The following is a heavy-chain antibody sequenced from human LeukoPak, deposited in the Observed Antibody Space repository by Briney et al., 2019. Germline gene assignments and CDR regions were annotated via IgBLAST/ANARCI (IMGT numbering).Heavy chain of an antibody. Sequence: GGSLRLSCAASGFTVSSNYMSWIRQAPGKGLEWVSYISSSGSTIYYADSVKGRFTISRDNAKNSLYLQMNSLRAEDTAVYYCARDRGGYVITAWCFDYWGQGTLVTVSS. CDR3: ARDRGGYVITAWCFDY. CDR1: GFTVSSNY. D-gene: IGHD5-12*01. CDR2: ISSSGSTI. J-gene: IGHJ4*02. V-gene: IGHV3-11*01.